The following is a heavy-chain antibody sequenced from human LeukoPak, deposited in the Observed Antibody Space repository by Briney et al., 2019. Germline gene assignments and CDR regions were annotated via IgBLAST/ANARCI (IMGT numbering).Heavy chain of an antibody. D-gene: IGHD1-7*01. J-gene: IGHJ4*02. V-gene: IGHV4-34*01. Sequence: PSETLPLTCAVYGGSFSGYYWSWIRQPPGKGLEWIGEINHSGSTNYNPSLKSRVTISVDTSKNQFSLKLSSVTAADTAVYYCARGGRAGTTYRYWGQGTLVTVSS. CDR2: INHSGST. CDR1: GGSFSGYY. CDR3: ARGGRAGTTYRY.